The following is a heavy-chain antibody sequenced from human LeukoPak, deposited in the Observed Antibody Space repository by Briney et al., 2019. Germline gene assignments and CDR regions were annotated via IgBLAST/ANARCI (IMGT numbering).Heavy chain of an antibody. CDR2: IYYSGST. Sequence: SQTLSLTCTVSGGSISSGGYYWSWIRQHPGKGLEWIGYIYYSGSTYYNPSLKSRVTISVDTSKNQFSLELSSVTAADTAVYYCARGQYYDFWSGYYTQYYYYGMDVWGQGTTVTVSS. J-gene: IGHJ6*02. CDR1: GGSISSGGYY. V-gene: IGHV4-31*03. CDR3: ARGQYYDFWSGYYTQYYYYGMDV. D-gene: IGHD3-3*01.